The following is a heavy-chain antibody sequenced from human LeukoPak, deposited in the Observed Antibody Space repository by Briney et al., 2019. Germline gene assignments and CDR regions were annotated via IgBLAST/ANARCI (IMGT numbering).Heavy chain of an antibody. CDR3: ARSGGVITVAPFDC. V-gene: IGHV3-53*01. CDR1: GFSVSSKY. CDR2: IYNDGST. D-gene: IGHD4-23*01. Sequence: GGSLRLSCAISGFSVSSKYMSWVRQPPGKGPEWVSVIYNDGSTYYADSVKGRFTISRDNSKNTLLLQMNSLRAEDTAIYYCARSGGVITVAPFDCWGQGSLVTVS. J-gene: IGHJ4*02.